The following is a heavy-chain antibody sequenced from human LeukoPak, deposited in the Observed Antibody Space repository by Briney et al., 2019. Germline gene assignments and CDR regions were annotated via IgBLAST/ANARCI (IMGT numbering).Heavy chain of an antibody. V-gene: IGHV3-48*04. CDR1: GITFSSYS. Sequence: GGSLRLSCAASGITFSSYSMNWVRQAPGKGLEWVSYISSSSSTIYYADSVKGRFTISRDNAKNSLYLQMNSLRAEDTAVYYCARHTGSGYYYPYAYWGQGTLVTVSS. D-gene: IGHD3-22*01. CDR2: ISSSSSTI. J-gene: IGHJ4*02. CDR3: ARHTGSGYYYPYAY.